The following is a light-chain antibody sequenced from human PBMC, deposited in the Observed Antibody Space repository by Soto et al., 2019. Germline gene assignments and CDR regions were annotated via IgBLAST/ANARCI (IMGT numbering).Light chain of an antibody. CDR1: QGISNW. V-gene: IGKV1-12*01. J-gene: IGKJ4*01. CDR3: QQANSFPLT. CDR2: TGS. Sequence: DIQMTQSPSSVSASVGDRVSITCRASQGISNWLAWYQQKPGRAPKLLIYTGSSLQSGVPSRFSGTGSGPDLTLTISSLQPEDVATYYCQQANSFPLTFGGGTKVEI.